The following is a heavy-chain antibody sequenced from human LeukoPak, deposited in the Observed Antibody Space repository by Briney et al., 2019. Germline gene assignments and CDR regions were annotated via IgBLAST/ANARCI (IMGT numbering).Heavy chain of an antibody. Sequence: GGSLRLPCAASGFSISNYIMNWVRQAPGKGLEWVSSISASTTYIYYADSVKGRFTISRDNAKNALYLEMNSLRAEDTAMYYCTRDGLDHYYYYFIDVWGKGTTVTVSS. V-gene: IGHV3-21*01. J-gene: IGHJ6*03. CDR3: TRDGLDHYYYYFIDV. CDR1: GFSISNYI. CDR2: ISASTTYI. D-gene: IGHD3/OR15-3a*01.